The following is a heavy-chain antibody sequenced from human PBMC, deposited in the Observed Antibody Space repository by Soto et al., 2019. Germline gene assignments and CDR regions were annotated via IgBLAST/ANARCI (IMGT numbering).Heavy chain of an antibody. CDR1: GFTFTSSA. CDR2: IVVGSGNT. V-gene: IGHV1-58*01. Sequence: SVKVSCKASGFTFTSSAVQWVRQARGQRLEWIGWIVVGSGNTNYAQKFQERVTITRDMSTSTAYMELSSLRSEDTAVYYCAAQSGGYSYAFDIWGQGTMVTVSS. CDR3: AAQSGGYSYAFDI. D-gene: IGHD5-18*01. J-gene: IGHJ3*02.